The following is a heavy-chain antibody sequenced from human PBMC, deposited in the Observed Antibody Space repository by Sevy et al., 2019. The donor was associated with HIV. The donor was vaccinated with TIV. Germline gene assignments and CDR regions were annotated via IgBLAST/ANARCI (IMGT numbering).Heavy chain of an antibody. CDR3: GGGPPGGGGKSFGI. V-gene: IGHV1-69*13. CDR1: GGTFSSYA. CDR2: IIPIFGTA. J-gene: IGHJ3*02. Sequence: ASVKVSCKASGGTFSSYAISWVRQAPGQGLEWMGGIIPIFGTANYAQKFQGRVTITADESTSTAYMELSSLRSEDTAGDYLGGGPPGGGGKSFGIWGQGTMVPV. D-gene: IGHD3-16*01.